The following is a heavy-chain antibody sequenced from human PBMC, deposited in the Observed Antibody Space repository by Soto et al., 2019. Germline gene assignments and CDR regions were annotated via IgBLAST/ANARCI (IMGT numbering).Heavy chain of an antibody. D-gene: IGHD3-9*01. V-gene: IGHV5-10-1*01. CDR3: ARHYDILTGYYETNWFDP. J-gene: IGHJ5*02. CDR2: IDPSDSYT. CDR1: GYSFTSYW. Sequence: PGDSLKISCKGSGYSFTSYWISWVRQMPGKGLEWMGRIDPSDSYTNYSPSFQGHVTISADKSISTAYLQWSSLKASDTAMYYCARHYDILTGYYETNWFDPWGQGTLVTVSS.